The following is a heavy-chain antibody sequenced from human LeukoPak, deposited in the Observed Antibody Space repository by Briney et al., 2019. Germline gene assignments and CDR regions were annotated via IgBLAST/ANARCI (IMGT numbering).Heavy chain of an antibody. D-gene: IGHD7-27*01. CDR3: LKGGWGSPFDY. CDR2: IYSGGST. V-gene: IGHV3-53*01. CDR1: GFTVSSNY. Sequence: GGSLRLSCAASGFTVSSNYMSWVRQAPGKGLEWVSVIYSGGSTYYADSVKGRFTISRDISKNTLYLQMSSLRAEDTAVYYCLKGGWGSPFDYWGQGTLVTVSS. J-gene: IGHJ4*02.